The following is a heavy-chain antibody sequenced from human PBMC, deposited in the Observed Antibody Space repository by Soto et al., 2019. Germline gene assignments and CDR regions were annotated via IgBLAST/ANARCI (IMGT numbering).Heavy chain of an antibody. Sequence: VQLVESGGTLVQPGGSLRLSCAASGFSVTSNYMTWVRQAPGKGLECVSVIYAGGNTYYPDSVKGRFTISSDNSKNTLFLQMNNLRAEDTAVYYYARVTTFYDILTSSYALNYFDYWGQGTRVTVSS. J-gene: IGHJ4*02. CDR1: GFSVTSNY. CDR2: IYAGGNT. V-gene: IGHV3-53*01. CDR3: ARVTTFYDILTSSYALNYFDY. D-gene: IGHD3-9*01.